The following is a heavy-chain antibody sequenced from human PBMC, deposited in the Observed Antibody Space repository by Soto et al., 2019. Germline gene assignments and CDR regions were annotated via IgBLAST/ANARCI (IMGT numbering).Heavy chain of an antibody. Sequence: EVQLVESGGGLIQPGGSLRLSCAASGCTVSSNYMSWVRQAPGKGLEWVSVIYSGGSTYYADSVKGRFTISRDNSKNTLYLQMNSLRAEDTAVYYCARYRFVLAYGMDVWGQGTTVTVSS. CDR3: ARYRFVLAYGMDV. J-gene: IGHJ6*02. D-gene: IGHD3-3*02. V-gene: IGHV3-53*01. CDR2: IYSGGST. CDR1: GCTVSSNY.